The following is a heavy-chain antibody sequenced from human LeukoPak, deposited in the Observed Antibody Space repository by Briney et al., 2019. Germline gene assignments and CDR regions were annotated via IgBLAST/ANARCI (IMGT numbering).Heavy chain of an antibody. D-gene: IGHD2-15*01. Sequence: GRSLRLSCAASGFTFSSYGMHWVRQAPGKGLEWVAVISYDGSNKYYADSVKGRFTISRDNSKNTLYLQMHSLRAEDTAVYYGAKGGTGHCSTGSCRAYYYGMDVWGQGTTVTVSS. CDR3: AKGGTGHCSTGSCRAYYYGMDV. V-gene: IGHV3-30*18. CDR1: GFTFSSYG. CDR2: ISYDGSNK. J-gene: IGHJ6*02.